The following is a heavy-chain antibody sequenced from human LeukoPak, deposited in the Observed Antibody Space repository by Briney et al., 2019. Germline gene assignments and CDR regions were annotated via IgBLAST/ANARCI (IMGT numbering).Heavy chain of an antibody. CDR1: GFFLTSYA. Sequence: GGSLRLSCVGSGFFLTSYATSWVRLTPGKGLQWVAGMYADGSVTQYEDAVKGRFTISRDTSKNTLYLQMNSLSADDTALYYCVKDMTYGDGKWEFDLWGQGTPVTVSS. J-gene: IGHJ5*02. V-gene: IGHV3-23*03. CDR3: VKDMTYGDGKWEFDL. D-gene: IGHD2-21*02. CDR2: MYADGSVT.